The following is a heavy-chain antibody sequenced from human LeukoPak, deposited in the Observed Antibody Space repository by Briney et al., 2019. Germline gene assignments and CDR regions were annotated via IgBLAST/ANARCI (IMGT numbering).Heavy chain of an antibody. Sequence: GTSLRLSCTASGFTFSNYGMHWVRQAPGKGLEWVAVIWYDGSNKYYADSVKGRFTISRDNSKNTLYLQMNRLRVEDKAVYYCAKDPGYGLYYFDYWGQGTLVTVSP. CDR1: GFTFSNYG. V-gene: IGHV3-33*06. J-gene: IGHJ4*02. CDR3: AKDPGYGLYYFDY. CDR2: IWYDGSNK. D-gene: IGHD5-18*01.